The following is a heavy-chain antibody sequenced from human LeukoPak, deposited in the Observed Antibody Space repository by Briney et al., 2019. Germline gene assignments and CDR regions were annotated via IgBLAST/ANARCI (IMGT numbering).Heavy chain of an antibody. D-gene: IGHD1-26*01. J-gene: IGHJ4*02. CDR3: ARSGSHDY. Sequence: PGGFLRFSCAASGFTFSDYYMSWIRKAPGKGLGWVSYFSSSSSYTNYADSVKGRFTISRDNGKNSLYLQMNSLRGDDTAVYYCARSGSHDYWGQGTLVTVSS. CDR2: FSSSSSYT. CDR1: GFTFSDYY. V-gene: IGHV3-11*03.